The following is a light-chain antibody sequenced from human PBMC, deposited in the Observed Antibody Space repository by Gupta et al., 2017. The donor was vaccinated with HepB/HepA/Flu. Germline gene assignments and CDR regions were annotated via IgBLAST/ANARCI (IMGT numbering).Light chain of an antibody. CDR3: QAWDRATV. CDR1: KLGEKY. J-gene: IGLJ2*01. CDR2: EDN. Sequence: SYELTQPPSVSVSPGQTATITCSGDKLGEKYACWYQQKPGQSPVLVIYEDNKRPSGIPERFSGSNSGNTATLTISGTQAMDEADYYCQAWDRATVFGGGTKLTVL. V-gene: IGLV3-1*01.